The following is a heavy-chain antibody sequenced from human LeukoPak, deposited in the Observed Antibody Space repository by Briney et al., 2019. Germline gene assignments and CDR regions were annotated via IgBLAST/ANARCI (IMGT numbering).Heavy chain of an antibody. CDR2: INHSGST. CDR1: GGSFSGYY. J-gene: IGHJ4*02. D-gene: IGHD6-13*01. Sequence: PSETLSLTCAVYGGSFSGYYWSWIRQPPGKGLEWIGEINHSGSTNYNPSLKSRVTISVDTSKNQFSLKLSSVTAADTAVYYCAPQAAAAGPVDYWGQGTLVTVSS. V-gene: IGHV4-34*01. CDR3: APQAAAAGPVDY.